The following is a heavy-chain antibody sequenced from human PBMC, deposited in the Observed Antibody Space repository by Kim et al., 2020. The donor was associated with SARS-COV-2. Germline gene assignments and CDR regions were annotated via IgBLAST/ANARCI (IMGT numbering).Heavy chain of an antibody. Sequence: SETLSLTCTVSGGSISSYYWSWIRQPPGKGLEWIGYIYNSGSTNYNPSLKSRVTISVDTSKNQFSLKLSSVTASDTAVYYCALHVIGRIFGVVIYPAAF. V-gene: IGHV4-59*08. D-gene: IGHD3-3*01. CDR1: GGSISSYY. J-gene: IGHJ3*01. CDR2: IYNSGST. CDR3: ALHVIGRIFGVVIYPAAF.